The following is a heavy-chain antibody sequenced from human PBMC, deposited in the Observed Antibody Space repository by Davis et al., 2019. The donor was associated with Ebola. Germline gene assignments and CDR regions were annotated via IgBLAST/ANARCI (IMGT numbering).Heavy chain of an antibody. J-gene: IGHJ4*02. CDR1: GFTVSSNY. V-gene: IGHV3-53*04. D-gene: IGHD3-22*01. CDR3: ARGDSSGYGKHFDH. Sequence: PGGSLRLSCAASGFTVSSNYMSWVRQAPGKGLEWVSVIYSGGSTYYADSVKGRFTISRHNSKNTLYLQMNSLRAEDTAVYYCARGDSSGYGKHFDHWGQGTLVTVSS. CDR2: IYSGGST.